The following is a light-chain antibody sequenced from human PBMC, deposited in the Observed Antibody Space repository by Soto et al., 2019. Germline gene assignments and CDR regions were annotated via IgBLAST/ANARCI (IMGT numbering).Light chain of an antibody. V-gene: IGKV1-33*01. CDR2: DAS. Sequence: DIQMTQSPSSLSASVGDRVTITCQASQDINNLLNRYQHKPEQAPKLLLYDASNLETGGPSRFTGSGYGTDFTFTINSLQPEDVATYFDQHYHDFPITFGPGAKV. CDR3: QHYHDFPIT. CDR1: QDINNL. J-gene: IGKJ3*01.